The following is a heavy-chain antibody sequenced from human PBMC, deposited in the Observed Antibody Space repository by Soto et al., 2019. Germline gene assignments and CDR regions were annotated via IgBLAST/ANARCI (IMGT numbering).Heavy chain of an antibody. CDR1: GFTFSSYW. CDR3: ARDLGFGGDYATDNFDY. Sequence: EVQLVESGGGLVQPGGSLRLSCAASGFTFSSYWMHWVRQAPGKGLVWVSRINSDGSSTSYADSVKGRFTISRDNAKNTLYLQMNSLRAEDTAVYYCARDLGFGGDYATDNFDYWGQGTLVTVSS. V-gene: IGHV3-74*01. CDR2: INSDGSST. J-gene: IGHJ4*02. D-gene: IGHD4-17*01.